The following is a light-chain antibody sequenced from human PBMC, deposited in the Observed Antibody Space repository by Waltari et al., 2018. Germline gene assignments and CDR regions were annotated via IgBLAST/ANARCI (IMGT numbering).Light chain of an antibody. CDR1: TSNIGSHY. J-gene: IGLJ2*01. CDR2: KNE. CDR3: VAWDDSRGGRL. Sequence: QSVLTQPPSASGTPGQRAIISCSGGTSNIGSHYVYWYQPVPGTAPNLLIYKNEQRPQGVPRRFSGSKSGTSASLAIVGLRAEDEATYYCVAWDDSRGGRLFGGGTKVTVL. V-gene: IGLV1-47*01.